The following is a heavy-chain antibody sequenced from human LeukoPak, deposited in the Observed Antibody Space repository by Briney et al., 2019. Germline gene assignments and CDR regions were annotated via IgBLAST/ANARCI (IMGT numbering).Heavy chain of an antibody. Sequence: GVSLRLSCAASGFTFTTYWMSWVRQAPGKGLEWVANIKQDGSEEYYMDSVKGRFTISRDNAKSSLYLQMNSLRAEDTAVYYCARVAAAVPDSWGPGTLVTVSS. V-gene: IGHV3-7*04. D-gene: IGHD6-13*01. CDR1: GFTFTTYW. J-gene: IGHJ5*01. CDR3: ARVAAAVPDS. CDR2: IKQDGSEE.